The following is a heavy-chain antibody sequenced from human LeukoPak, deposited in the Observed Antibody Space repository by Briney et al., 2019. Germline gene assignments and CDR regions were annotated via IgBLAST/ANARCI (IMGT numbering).Heavy chain of an antibody. CDR2: ISGSGGST. J-gene: IGHJ4*02. V-gene: IGHV3-23*01. CDR3: AKDKAVDY. Sequence: ETLSLTCAVYGGSFSGYYWSWVRQAPGKGLEWVSAISGSGGSTYYADSVKGRFTISRDNSKNTLYLQMNSLRAEDTAVYYCAKDKAVDYWGQGTLVTVSS. D-gene: IGHD6-25*01. CDR1: GGSFSGYY.